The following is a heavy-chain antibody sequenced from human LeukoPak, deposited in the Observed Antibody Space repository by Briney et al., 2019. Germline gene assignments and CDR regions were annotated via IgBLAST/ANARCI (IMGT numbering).Heavy chain of an antibody. Sequence: PGGSLRLSCAASGFTFSGSAMHWVRQASGKGLEWVGRIRSKANSYATAYAASVKGRFTISRDDSKNTAYLQMNSLKTEDTAVYYCTRTRWINTMVRGGRYYYGMDVWGQGTTVTVSS. CDR1: GFTFSGSA. CDR2: IRSKANSYAT. D-gene: IGHD3-10*01. CDR3: TRTRWINTMVRGGRYYYGMDV. J-gene: IGHJ6*02. V-gene: IGHV3-73*01.